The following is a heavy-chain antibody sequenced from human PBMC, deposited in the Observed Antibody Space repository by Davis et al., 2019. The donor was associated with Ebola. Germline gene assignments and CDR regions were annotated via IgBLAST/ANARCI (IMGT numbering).Heavy chain of an antibody. V-gene: IGHV3-21*01. D-gene: IGHD2-15*01. Sequence: PGGSLRLSCAASGFTFSSYAMSWVRQAPGKGLEWASSITSSNYVYYADSVKGRFTISRDNSKNTLYLQMNSLRAEDTAVYYCAGSSSPGHWGQGTLVTVSS. CDR3: AGSSSPGH. CDR2: ITSSNYV. CDR1: GFTFSSYA. J-gene: IGHJ4*02.